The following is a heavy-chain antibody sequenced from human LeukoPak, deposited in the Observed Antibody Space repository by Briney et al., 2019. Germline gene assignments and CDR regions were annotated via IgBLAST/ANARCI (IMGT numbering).Heavy chain of an antibody. CDR2: IYYSGST. D-gene: IGHD5-24*01. Sequence: SETLSLTCTVSGGSISSSSYYWGWIRQPPGKGLEWIGSIYYSGSTYYNPSLKSRVTISVDTSKNQFSLKLNSVTAADTAVYYCARDGAATISGYAFDIWGQGTMVTVSS. V-gene: IGHV4-39*07. CDR1: GGSISSSSYY. J-gene: IGHJ3*02. CDR3: ARDGAATISGYAFDI.